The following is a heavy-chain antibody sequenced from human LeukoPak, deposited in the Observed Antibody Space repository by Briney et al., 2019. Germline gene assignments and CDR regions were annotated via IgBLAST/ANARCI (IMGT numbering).Heavy chain of an antibody. CDR3: ARATRGGYDGYFDY. V-gene: IGHV3-21*01. J-gene: IGHJ4*02. Sequence: GGSLRLSCAASGFTFSSYWMSWVRQAPGKGLQWVASISSSSSYIYYADSVKGRFTISRDNAKNSVYLQMNSLRAEDTAVYYCARATRGGYDGYFDYWGQGTLVTVSS. CDR1: GFTFSSYW. CDR2: ISSSSSYI. D-gene: IGHD5-12*01.